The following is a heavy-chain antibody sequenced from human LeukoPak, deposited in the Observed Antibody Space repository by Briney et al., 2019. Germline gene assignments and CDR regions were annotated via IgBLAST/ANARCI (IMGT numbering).Heavy chain of an antibody. CDR1: GFTVSSNY. CDR3: AKLVGDYVWGSYRPLYFDY. D-gene: IGHD3-16*02. Sequence: PGGSLRLSCAASGFTVSSNYMSWVRQAPGKGLEWVSVIYSGGSTYYADSVKGRFTISRDNSKNTLYLQMNSLRAEDTAVYYCAKLVGDYVWGSYRPLYFDYWGQGTLVTVSS. J-gene: IGHJ4*02. V-gene: IGHV3-53*01. CDR2: IYSGGST.